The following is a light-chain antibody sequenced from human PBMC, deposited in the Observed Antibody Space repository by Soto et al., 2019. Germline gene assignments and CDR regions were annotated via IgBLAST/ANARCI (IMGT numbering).Light chain of an antibody. CDR1: QSVSSN. V-gene: IGKV3-11*01. CDR3: QQRSNWPWT. J-gene: IGKJ1*01. Sequence: EKVMTQSPATLSVSPGERAILSCRASQSVSSNLAWHQQKPGQAPRLLIYDASNRATGIPARFSGSGSGTDFTLTISSLEPEDFAVYYCQQRSNWPWTFGQGTKVDIK. CDR2: DAS.